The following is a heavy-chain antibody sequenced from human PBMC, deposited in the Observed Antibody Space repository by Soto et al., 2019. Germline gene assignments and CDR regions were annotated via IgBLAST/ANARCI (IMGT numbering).Heavy chain of an antibody. CDR1: GGSITSGDYY. CDR2: IYYSGST. J-gene: IGHJ3*02. V-gene: IGHV4-30-4*01. CDR3: ARVPLDYDFWSGSSAFDI. Sequence: QVQLQESGPGLVKPSQTLSLTCTVSGGSITSGDYYWSWIRQPPGKVLEWIGYIYYSGSTYYTPSLKRRVTISVDTSNNQFSRKLSSVTAADTDVYYCARVPLDYDFWSGSSAFDIWGQGTMVTVSS. D-gene: IGHD3-3*01.